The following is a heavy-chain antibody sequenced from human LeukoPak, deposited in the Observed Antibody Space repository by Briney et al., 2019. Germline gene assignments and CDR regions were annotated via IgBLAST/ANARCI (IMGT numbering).Heavy chain of an antibody. CDR3: ARALLWFGEPSHIDY. J-gene: IGHJ4*02. V-gene: IGHV1-18*01. Sequence: PSVKVSCKASGYTFTSYGISWVRQAPGQGLEWMGWITAYNDNTNYAQKLQGRVTMTTDTSTSTAYMGLRSLRSDGTAVYYCARALLWFGEPSHIDYWGQGTLVTASS. CDR1: GYTFTSYG. D-gene: IGHD3-10*01. CDR2: ITAYNDNT.